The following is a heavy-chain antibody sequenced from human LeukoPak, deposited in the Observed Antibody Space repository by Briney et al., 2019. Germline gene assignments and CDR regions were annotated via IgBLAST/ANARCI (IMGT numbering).Heavy chain of an antibody. J-gene: IGHJ3*01. CDR2: ISYDGSNK. CDR3: ARESGIASAQGAFDF. D-gene: IGHD6-13*01. Sequence: QPGRSLRLSCAASGFTFSSYAMHWVRQAPGKGLEWVAVISYDGSNKYYADSVKGRFTISRDNSKNTLYLQMNSLRAEDTAVYYCARESGIASAQGAFDFWGQGTMVTVSS. V-gene: IGHV3-30-3*01. CDR1: GFTFSSYA.